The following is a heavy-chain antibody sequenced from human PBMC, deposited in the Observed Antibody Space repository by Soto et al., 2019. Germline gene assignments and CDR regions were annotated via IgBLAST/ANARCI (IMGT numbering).Heavy chain of an antibody. J-gene: IGHJ5*02. CDR3: ASSLGGLLWFGGFDP. V-gene: IGHV4-34*01. CDR1: GGSFSGYY. CDR2: INHSGST. D-gene: IGHD3-10*01. Sequence: QVQLQQWGAGLLKPSETLSLTCAVYGGSFSGYYWSWIRQPPGKGLEWIGEINHSGSTNYNPTLKGRVTISVDTSKNQFSLKLSSVTAADTAVYYFASSLGGLLWFGGFDPWGQGTLVTVSS.